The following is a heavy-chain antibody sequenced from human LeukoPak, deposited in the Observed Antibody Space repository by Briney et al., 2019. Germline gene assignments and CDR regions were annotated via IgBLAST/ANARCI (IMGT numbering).Heavy chain of an antibody. V-gene: IGHV4-39*01. Sequence: KPSETLSLTXTVSGGSISSSSYYWGWIRQPPGKGLEWIGSIYYSGSTYYNPSLKSRVTISVDTSKNQFSLKLSSVTAADTAVYYCARHVWVVAAQDFDYWGQRTLVTVSS. CDR2: IYYSGST. CDR1: GGSISSSSYY. D-gene: IGHD2-15*01. CDR3: ARHVWVVAAQDFDY. J-gene: IGHJ4*02.